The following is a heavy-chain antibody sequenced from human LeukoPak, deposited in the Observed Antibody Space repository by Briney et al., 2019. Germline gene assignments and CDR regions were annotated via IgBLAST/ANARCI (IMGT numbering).Heavy chain of an antibody. CDR2: IDTSDSYR. Sequence: GASLRISCRASADSFTSYWISWGRRMPGKGLEGMGRIDTSDSYRNYSPSFQGHVTISADKSISTAYLQWSSLKASDTAMYYCARQEAVAGKTISAEYFQHWGQGTLVTVSS. J-gene: IGHJ1*01. D-gene: IGHD6-19*01. CDR1: ADSFTSYW. V-gene: IGHV5-10-1*01. CDR3: ARQEAVAGKTISAEYFQH.